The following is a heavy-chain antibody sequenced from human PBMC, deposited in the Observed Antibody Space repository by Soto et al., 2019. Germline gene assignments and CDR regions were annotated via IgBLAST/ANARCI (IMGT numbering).Heavy chain of an antibody. J-gene: IGHJ4*02. V-gene: IGHV3-33*01. CDR3: GRDWLAIDS. Sequence: QVQLVESGGGVVQPGRSLRLSCAASGFSFNSYGMHWVRQAPGKGMEGVAVIWYDGSNKYYADSAKGRFTISRDNSKNTLYLQRNTLRAEDTAGYYCGRDWLAIDSWGQGTLVTVSS. D-gene: IGHD6-19*01. CDR1: GFSFNSYG. CDR2: IWYDGSNK.